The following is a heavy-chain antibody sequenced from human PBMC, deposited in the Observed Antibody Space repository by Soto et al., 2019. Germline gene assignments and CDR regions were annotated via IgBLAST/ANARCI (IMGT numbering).Heavy chain of an antibody. CDR3: ARGYCSSTSCFNYGMDV. CDR1: GGSISSSNYY. V-gene: IGHV4-39*07. CDR2: MYYSGST. D-gene: IGHD2-2*01. Sequence: PSETLSLTCTVSGGSISSSNYYWGWIRQPPGKGLEWIGSMYYSGSTYYNPSLKSRVTISVDTSKNQFSLKLSSVTAADTAVYYCARGYCSSTSCFNYGMDVWGQGTTVTVSS. J-gene: IGHJ6*02.